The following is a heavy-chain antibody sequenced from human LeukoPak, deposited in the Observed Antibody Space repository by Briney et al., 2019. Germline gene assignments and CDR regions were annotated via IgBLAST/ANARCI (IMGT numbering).Heavy chain of an antibody. CDR3: ARANIVATILDY. J-gene: IGHJ4*02. CDR2: INYSGST. D-gene: IGHD5-12*01. V-gene: IGHV4-59*01. Sequence: SETLSLTCTVSGGSISSYYWSWIRQPPGKGLEWIGYINYSGSTNYNPSLKSRVTISVDTSKNQFSLKLSSVTAADTAVYYCARANIVATILDYWGQGTLVTVSS. CDR1: GGSISSYY.